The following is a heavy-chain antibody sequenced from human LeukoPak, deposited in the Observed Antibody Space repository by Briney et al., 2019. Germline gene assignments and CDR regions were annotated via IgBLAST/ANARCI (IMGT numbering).Heavy chain of an antibody. CDR3: AKDIGGFQLLSMFGLADY. Sequence: QSGGSLRLSCAASGFTFDDYAMHWVRQAPGKGLEWVSGISWNSGSIGYADSVKGRFTISRDNAKNSLYLQMNSLRAEDTALYYCAKDIGGFQLLSMFGLADYWGQGTLVTVSS. J-gene: IGHJ4*02. CDR2: ISWNSGSI. V-gene: IGHV3-9*01. D-gene: IGHD2-2*01. CDR1: GFTFDDYA.